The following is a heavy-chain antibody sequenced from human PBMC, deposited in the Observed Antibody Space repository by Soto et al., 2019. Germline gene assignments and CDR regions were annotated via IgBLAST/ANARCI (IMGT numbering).Heavy chain of an antibody. D-gene: IGHD4-17*01. V-gene: IGHV3-30-3*01. Sequence: QVQLVESGGGVVQPGRSLRLSCAASGFTFSSYAMHWVRQAPGKGLEWVAVISYDGSNKYYADSVKGRFTISRDNSKNTLYLQMNSLRAEDTAVYYCAKGGIDYGDYGFDYWGQGTLVTVSS. CDR3: AKGGIDYGDYGFDY. J-gene: IGHJ4*02. CDR1: GFTFSSYA. CDR2: ISYDGSNK.